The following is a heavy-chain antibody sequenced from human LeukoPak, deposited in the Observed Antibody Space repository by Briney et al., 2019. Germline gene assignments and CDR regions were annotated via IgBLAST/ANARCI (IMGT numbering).Heavy chain of an antibody. CDR1: GITVSTNY. J-gene: IGHJ4*02. CDR3: ARGGIAVAATFFDY. Sequence: GGSLRLSCAASGITVSTNYMSWVRQAPGKGLEWVSIIYSGGATFYADSVKGRFTISRENSKNTLWLQMNSLRAEDTAVYYCARGGIAVAATFFDYWGQGTLVTVSS. D-gene: IGHD6-19*01. CDR2: IYSGGAT. V-gene: IGHV3-66*01.